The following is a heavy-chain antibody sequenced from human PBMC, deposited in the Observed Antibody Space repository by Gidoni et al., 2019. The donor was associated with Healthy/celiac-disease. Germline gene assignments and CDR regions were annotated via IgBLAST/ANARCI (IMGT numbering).Heavy chain of an antibody. D-gene: IGHD7-27*01. CDR1: GFTFSSYE. CDR2: ISSSGSTI. V-gene: IGHV3-48*03. CDR3: ARDTNWGGFDY. Sequence: EVQLVESGGGLVQPVGSLRLSCAASGFTFSSYEMNWVRQAPGKGLEWVSYISSSGSTIYYADSVKGRFTISRDNAKNSLYLQMNSLRAEDTAVYYCARDTNWGGFDYWGQGTLVTVSS. J-gene: IGHJ4*02.